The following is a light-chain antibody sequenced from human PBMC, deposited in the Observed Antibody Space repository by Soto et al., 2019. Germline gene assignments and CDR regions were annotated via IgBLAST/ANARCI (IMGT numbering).Light chain of an antibody. Sequence: EIVLTQSPGTLSLSSGERATLSCRASQSVSSSYLSWYQQKPGQAPRLLIYGASSRATGIPDRFSGSGSGTGFTLTMSRLEPEDVALYYCQQYSSSLFTFGAGTKVDIK. CDR1: QSVSSSY. CDR2: GAS. V-gene: IGKV3-20*01. J-gene: IGKJ3*01. CDR3: QQYSSSLFT.